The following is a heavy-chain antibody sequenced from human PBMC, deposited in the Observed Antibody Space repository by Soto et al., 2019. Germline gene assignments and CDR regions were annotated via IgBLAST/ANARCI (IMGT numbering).Heavy chain of an antibody. CDR1: GGNFSSYA. Sequence: SVKVSCKASGGNFSSYAMSWMRQAPGQGLEWMGGIIPIFGTANYAQKCQGSVTITADESTSTAYMELSSLRSEDTAVYYCASPKGFASLDYWGQGALVTVSS. V-gene: IGHV1-69*13. CDR2: IIPIFGTA. J-gene: IGHJ4*02. CDR3: ASPKGFASLDY.